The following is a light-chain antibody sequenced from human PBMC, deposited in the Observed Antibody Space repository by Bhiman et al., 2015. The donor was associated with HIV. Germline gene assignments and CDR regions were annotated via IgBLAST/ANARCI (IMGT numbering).Light chain of an antibody. J-gene: IGLJ2*01. CDR1: KLGDKY. CDR2: QDA. CDR3: QAWDNSAVL. V-gene: IGLV3-1*01. Sequence: SYEVTQPPSVSVSPGQTASITCSGDKLGDKYACWYQQRPGQSPVLIIYQDAKRPSGIPERFSGSISGNTATLTISGTQAMDEADYYCQAWDNSAVLFGGGTKLAVL.